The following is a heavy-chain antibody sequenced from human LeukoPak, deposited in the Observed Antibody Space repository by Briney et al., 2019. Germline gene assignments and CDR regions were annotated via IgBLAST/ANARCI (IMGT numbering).Heavy chain of an antibody. V-gene: IGHV1-2*02. D-gene: IGHD6-13*01. Sequence: ASVKLSCKASGYTFTGYYMHWVRQAPGQGLERMGWINPNSGGTNYAQKFQGRVTMTRDTSISTAYMELSRLRSDDTAVYYCARDSPGIAAAGHDYWGQGTLVTVSS. CDR1: GYTFTGYY. J-gene: IGHJ4*02. CDR3: ARDSPGIAAAGHDY. CDR2: INPNSGGT.